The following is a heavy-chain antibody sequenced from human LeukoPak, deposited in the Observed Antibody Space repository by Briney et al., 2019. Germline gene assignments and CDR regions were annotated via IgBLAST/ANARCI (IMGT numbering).Heavy chain of an antibody. V-gene: IGHV3-23*01. Sequence: GGSLRLSCAASGXTFSSYAMSWVRQAPGKGLEWVSTISGSGGSTSYADSVKGRFTISRDNSKNTLYLLMNSLRAEDTAVYYCAKDPTKLPPSFYFDYWGQGALVTVSS. J-gene: IGHJ4*02. CDR3: AKDPTKLPPSFYFDY. CDR2: ISGSGGST. CDR1: GXTFSSYA. D-gene: IGHD2-15*01.